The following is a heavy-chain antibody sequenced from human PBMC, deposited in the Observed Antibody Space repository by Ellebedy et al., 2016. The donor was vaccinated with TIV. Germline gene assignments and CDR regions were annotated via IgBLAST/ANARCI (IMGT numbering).Heavy chain of an antibody. CDR1: GYSFTAYF. V-gene: IGHV1-2*06. CDR3: ARAYYYDSIAYYFDS. CDR2: INPNSGDT. J-gene: IGHJ4*02. Sequence: ASVKVSCKASGYSFTAYFLHWVRQAPGQGLEWMGRINPNSGDTTFAQKFLGRVTLTRDTSISTAYMELTRLDSDDTAVYYCARAYYYDSIAYYFDSWGQGTLVTVSS. D-gene: IGHD3-22*01.